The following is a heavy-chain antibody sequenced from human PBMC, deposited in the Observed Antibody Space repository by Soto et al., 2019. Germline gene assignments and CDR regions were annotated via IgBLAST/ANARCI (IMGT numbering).Heavy chain of an antibody. D-gene: IGHD3-22*01. Sequence: PAESRSGTGVVSGGSISGGDYYWSWIRQPPGEALEWIGHIHYSGSTYYNASLKSRVTVSVDTSRNQFSLNFNSVTAADTAVYYCARVRREYDNSGPVDYWGQGTLVTVSS. V-gene: IGHV4-30-4*01. CDR2: IHYSGST. CDR1: GGSISGGDYY. J-gene: IGHJ4*02. CDR3: ARVRREYDNSGPVDY.